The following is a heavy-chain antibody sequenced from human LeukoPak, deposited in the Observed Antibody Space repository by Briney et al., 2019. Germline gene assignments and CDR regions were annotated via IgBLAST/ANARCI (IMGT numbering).Heavy chain of an antibody. D-gene: IGHD1-14*01. CDR1: GFTFSSYW. V-gene: IGHV3-74*01. Sequence: GGSLRLSCAVSGFTFSSYWMHWVRQAPGKGLVWVSRINGDGSSTNYADSVKGRFTISRDNAKNTLHLQMDSLRAEDTAVYYCGSDVTLGYWGQGTLVTVSP. CDR3: GSDVTLGY. CDR2: INGDGSST. J-gene: IGHJ4*02.